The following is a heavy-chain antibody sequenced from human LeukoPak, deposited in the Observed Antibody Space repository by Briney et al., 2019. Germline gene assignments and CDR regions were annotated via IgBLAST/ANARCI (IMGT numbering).Heavy chain of an antibody. V-gene: IGHV4-59*08. J-gene: IGHJ4*02. CDR3: ARTRVRGVIVYYFDY. CDR1: GGSISSCY. D-gene: IGHD3-10*01. CDR2: IYYSGST. Sequence: SETLSLTCTVSGGSISSCYWSWIRQPPGKGLEWIGYIYYSGSTNYNPSLKSRVTISVDTSKNQFSLKLSSVTAADTAVYYCARTRVRGVIVYYFDYWGQGTLVTVSS.